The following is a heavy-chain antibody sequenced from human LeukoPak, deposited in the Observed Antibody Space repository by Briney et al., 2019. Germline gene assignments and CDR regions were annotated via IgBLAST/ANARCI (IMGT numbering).Heavy chain of an antibody. V-gene: IGHV3-7*03. Sequence: GGSLRLSCAASGFTFSSYWMSWVRQAPGKGLEWVANIKQDGSEKYYVDSVKGRFTVSRDNAKNTLYLQMNSLRAEDTAVYYCARPVTPGRYYYYGMDVWGQGTTVTVSS. CDR1: GFTFSSYW. J-gene: IGHJ6*02. CDR3: ARPVTPGRYYYYGMDV. D-gene: IGHD4-23*01. CDR2: IKQDGSEK.